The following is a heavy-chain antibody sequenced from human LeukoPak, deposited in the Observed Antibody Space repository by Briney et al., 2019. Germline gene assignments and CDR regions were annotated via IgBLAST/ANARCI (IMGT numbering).Heavy chain of an antibody. CDR2: IYTSGST. CDR3: ARQNYDFWSGEYLGFDY. J-gene: IGHJ4*02. Sequence: SETLSLTCTVSGGSISSYYWSWIRQPPGKGLEWIGYIYTSGSTNYNPSLKNRVTISVDTSKNQFSLKLSSVTAADTAVYYCARQNYDFWSGEYLGFDYWGQGTLVTVSS. D-gene: IGHD3-3*01. V-gene: IGHV4-4*09. CDR1: GGSISSYY.